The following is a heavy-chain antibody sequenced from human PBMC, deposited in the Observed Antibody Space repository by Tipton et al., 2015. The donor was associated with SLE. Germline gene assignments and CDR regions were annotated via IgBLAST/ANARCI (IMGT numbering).Heavy chain of an antibody. CDR1: GFTFSTYW. V-gene: IGHV3-74*01. Sequence: SLRLSCAASGFTFSTYWMHWVRQAPGKGLVWVSRINGDGSSTSSADSVKGRFTISRDNAKKTLYLQMNSLRAEDAAVYYCAKDLPDCSGGSCYADAFDIWGQGTMVTVSS. CDR3: AKDLPDCSGGSCYADAFDI. D-gene: IGHD2-15*01. CDR2: INGDGSST. J-gene: IGHJ3*02.